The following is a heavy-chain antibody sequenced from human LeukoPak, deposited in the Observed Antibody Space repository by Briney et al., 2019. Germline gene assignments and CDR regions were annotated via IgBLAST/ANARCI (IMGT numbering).Heavy chain of an antibody. CDR2: ISGSGGST. D-gene: IGHD5-12*01. Sequence: GGSLRLSCAASGFTFSSYAMSWVRQAPGKGLEWVSAISGSGGSTYYADSVKGRFTISRDNSKNTLYLQMNSLRAEDTAVYYCAKGVYDSGYDYYDFDYWGQGTLVTVSS. CDR3: AKGVYDSGYDYYDFDY. J-gene: IGHJ4*02. CDR1: GFTFSSYA. V-gene: IGHV3-23*01.